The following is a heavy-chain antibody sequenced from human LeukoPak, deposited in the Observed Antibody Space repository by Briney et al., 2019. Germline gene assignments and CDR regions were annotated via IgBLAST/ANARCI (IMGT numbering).Heavy chain of an antibody. CDR1: GGTFSSYA. Sequence: SVKVSCKASGGTFSSYAISWVRQAPGQGLEWMGGIIPIFGTANYAQKFQGRVTITTDESTSTAYMELSSLRSEDTAVYCCARAVERGYYMDVWGKGTTVTVSS. D-gene: IGHD5-24*01. V-gene: IGHV1-69*05. J-gene: IGHJ6*03. CDR3: ARAVERGYYMDV. CDR2: IIPIFGTA.